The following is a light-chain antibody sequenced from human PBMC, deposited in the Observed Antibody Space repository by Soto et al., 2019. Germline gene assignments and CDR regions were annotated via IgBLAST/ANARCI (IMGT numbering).Light chain of an antibody. Sequence: QSALTQPASVSGSLGQSITISCTGTSGDVGAYDYVSWYQQYPGKAPKLMIWDVGNRPSGISNRFSGSKSGYTASLTISGLQTEDEADYYCCSYTSSSLWVFGGGTKLTVL. J-gene: IGLJ3*02. CDR2: DVG. CDR1: SGDVGAYDY. V-gene: IGLV2-14*01. CDR3: CSYTSSSLWV.